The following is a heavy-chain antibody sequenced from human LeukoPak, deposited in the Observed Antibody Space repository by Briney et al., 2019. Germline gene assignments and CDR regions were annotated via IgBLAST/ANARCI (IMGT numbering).Heavy chain of an antibody. CDR3: ARDFYGGNGDAFDI. V-gene: IGHV1-2*02. J-gene: IGHJ3*02. D-gene: IGHD4-23*01. CDR1: GYTFTGYY. Sequence: ASVKVSCKASGYTFTGYYMHWVRQAPGQGLEWMGWINPNSGGTNYAQKFQGRVTMTRDTSISTAYMELSRLRSDDTAVYYCARDFYGGNGDAFDIWGQGTMVTVSS. CDR2: INPNSGGT.